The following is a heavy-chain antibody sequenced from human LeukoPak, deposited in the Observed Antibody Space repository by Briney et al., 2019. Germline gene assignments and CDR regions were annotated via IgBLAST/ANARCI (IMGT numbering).Heavy chain of an antibody. CDR1: GFTFNGYS. CDR2: ISSDSRTI. CDR3: ARDRYGDYCHDS. Sequence: GGSLRLSCAASGFTFNGYSMNWVGQAPGKGLEWVSYISSDSRTIYYADSVKGRFTISRDNARNSLFLQMDYLRAEDTAIYYCARDRYGDYCHDSWGQGTLVTVSS. V-gene: IGHV3-48*04. D-gene: IGHD4-17*01. J-gene: IGHJ4*02.